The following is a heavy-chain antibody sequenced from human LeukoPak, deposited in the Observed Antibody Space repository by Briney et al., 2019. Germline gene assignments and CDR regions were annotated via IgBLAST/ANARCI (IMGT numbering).Heavy chain of an antibody. Sequence: GGSLRLSCAASGFSFSPYWMSWVRQGPGKGLDWVASINPDGSGTSYVDSVKGRFTISRDNAQNSLYLQLNSLSAEDTAVYYCARLFGGVTTFDYWGQGTLVTVSS. CDR2: INPDGSGT. V-gene: IGHV3-7*01. J-gene: IGHJ4*02. D-gene: IGHD4-17*01. CDR3: ARLFGGVTTFDY. CDR1: GFSFSPYW.